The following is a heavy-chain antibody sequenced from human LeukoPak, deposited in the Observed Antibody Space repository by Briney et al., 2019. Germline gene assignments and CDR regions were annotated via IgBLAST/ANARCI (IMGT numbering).Heavy chain of an antibody. D-gene: IGHD6-13*01. J-gene: IGHJ6*03. CDR2: INWNGGST. CDR1: GFTFDDYG. CDR3: ARDRKGSFYSSSWYEDYYYMDV. Sequence: PGGSLRLSCAASGFTFDDYGMSWVRQAPGKGLEWVSGINWNGGSTGYADSVKGRFTISRDNAKNSLYLQMNSLRAEDTALYYCARDRKGSFYSSSWYEDYYYMDVWGKGTTVTVSS. V-gene: IGHV3-20*04.